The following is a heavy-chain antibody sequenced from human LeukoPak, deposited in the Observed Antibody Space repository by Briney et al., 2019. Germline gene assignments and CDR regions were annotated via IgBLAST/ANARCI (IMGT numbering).Heavy chain of an antibody. CDR1: GGSFSGYY. J-gene: IGHJ3*02. CDR2: INHSGST. D-gene: IGHD5-12*01. V-gene: IGHV4-34*01. CDR3: ARGTVYSGYDRLGPPHAFDI. Sequence: KPSETLSLTCAVYGGSFSGYYWSWIRQPPGKGLEWIGEINHSGSTNYNPSLKSRVTISVDTSKNQFSLKLSSVTAADTVVYYCARGTVYSGYDRLGPPHAFDIWGQGTMVTVSS.